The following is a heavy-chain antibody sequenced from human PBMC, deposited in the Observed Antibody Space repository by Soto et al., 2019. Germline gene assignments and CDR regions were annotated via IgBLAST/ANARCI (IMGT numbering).Heavy chain of an antibody. V-gene: IGHV1-46*01. CDR1: GYTFTSYY. CDR3: ARDKKGIHGPGGTYGMDV. J-gene: IGHJ6*02. D-gene: IGHD5-18*01. Sequence: ASVKVSCKASGYTFTSYYMHWVRQAPGQGLEWMGIINPSGGSTSYAQKFQGRVTMTRDTSTSTVYMELSSLRSEDTAVYYCARDKKGIHGPGGTYGMDVWGQGTTVTVSS. CDR2: INPSGGST.